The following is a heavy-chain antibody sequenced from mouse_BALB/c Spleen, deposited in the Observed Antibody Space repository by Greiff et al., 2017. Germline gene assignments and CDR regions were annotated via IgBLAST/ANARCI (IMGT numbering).Heavy chain of an antibody. CDR3: ARGISYGKGDWYFDV. CDR1: GFTFSSYA. Sequence: EVNVVESGGGLVKPGGSLKLSCAASGFTFSSYAMSWVRQTPEKRLEWVASISSGGSTYYPDSVKGRFTISRDNARNILYLQMSSLRSEDTAMYYCARGISYGKGDWYFDVWGAGTTVTVSS. V-gene: IGHV5-6-5*01. D-gene: IGHD1-1*01. CDR2: ISSGGST. J-gene: IGHJ1*01.